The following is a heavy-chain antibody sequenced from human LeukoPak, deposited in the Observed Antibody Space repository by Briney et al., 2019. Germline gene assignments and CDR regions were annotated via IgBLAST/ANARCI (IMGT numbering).Heavy chain of an antibody. V-gene: IGHV1-8*01. CDR1: GYAFTSYD. Sequence: ASVKVSCKASGYAFTSYDINWVRQASGQGLEWMGWLNPNSGNTGYAQKFKGRVTITSSTSTSTVFMELGSLTSEDTAVYYCARGGALADARRFDPWGQGTLVTVSS. J-gene: IGHJ5*02. D-gene: IGHD3-3*02. CDR3: ARGGALADARRFDP. CDR2: LNPNSGNT.